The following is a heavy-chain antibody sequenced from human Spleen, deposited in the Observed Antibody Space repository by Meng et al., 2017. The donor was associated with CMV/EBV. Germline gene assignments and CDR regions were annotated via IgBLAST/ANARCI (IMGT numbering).Heavy chain of an antibody. J-gene: IGHJ6*02. CDR1: GGSITSHY. CDR3: ARVGGYCSSTGCNRYYYHGMDV. D-gene: IGHD2-2*01. V-gene: IGHV4-59*11. CDR2: IYHSGST. Sequence: SETLSLTCTVSGGSITSHYWSWIRQPPGKGLEWIGYIYHSGSTNYNPSLKSRVTISVDTSKNQFSLKLRSVTAADTAVYYCARVGGYCSSTGCNRYYYHGMDVWGQGTTVTVSS.